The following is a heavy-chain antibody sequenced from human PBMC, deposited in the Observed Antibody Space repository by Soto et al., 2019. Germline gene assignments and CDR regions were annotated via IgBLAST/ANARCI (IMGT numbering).Heavy chain of an antibody. CDR3: AARPLLPGAP. CDR1: GFTFTGND. D-gene: IGHD3-22*01. J-gene: IGHJ3*01. V-gene: IGHV3-53*01. CDR2: LYSSGST. Sequence: EVQLVESGGGLIQPGGSLRLSCAASGFTFTGNDMNWVRQAPGKGLEWVSLLYSSGSTYYADSVKVRFTISRDNSNNTLYLQMSSLRAEDTAVYYCAARPLLPGAPWGQGTMVTVSS.